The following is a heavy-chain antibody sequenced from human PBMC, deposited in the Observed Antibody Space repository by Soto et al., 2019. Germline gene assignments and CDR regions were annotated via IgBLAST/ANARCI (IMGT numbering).Heavy chain of an antibody. CDR1: GGSISSHY. D-gene: IGHD5-18*01. V-gene: IGHV4-59*11. CDR3: ARVGYSYGANWFDP. Sequence: PSETLSLTCTVSGGSISSHYWSWIRQPPGKGLEWIGYIYYSGSTNYNPSLKSRVTISVDTSKNQFSLKLSSVTAADTAVYYCARVGYSYGANWFDPWGQGTLVTVSS. J-gene: IGHJ5*02. CDR2: IYYSGST.